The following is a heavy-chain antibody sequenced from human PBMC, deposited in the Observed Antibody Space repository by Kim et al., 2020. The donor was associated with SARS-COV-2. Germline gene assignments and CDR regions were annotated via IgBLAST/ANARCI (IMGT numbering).Heavy chain of an antibody. Sequence: ASVKVSCKASGYTFTSYGISWVRQAPGQGLEWMGWISAYNGNTNYAQKLQGRVTMTTDTSTSTAYMELRSLRSDDTAVYYCAGEVSVPVKAVPFDYWGQGTLVTVSS. V-gene: IGHV1-18*01. CDR2: ISAYNGNT. J-gene: IGHJ4*02. CDR3: AGEVSVPVKAVPFDY. D-gene: IGHD2-15*01. CDR1: GYTFTSYG.